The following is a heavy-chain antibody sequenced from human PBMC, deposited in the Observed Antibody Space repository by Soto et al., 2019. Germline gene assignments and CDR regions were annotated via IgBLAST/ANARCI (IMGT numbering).Heavy chain of an antibody. CDR1: GFTFSDHY. CDR3: ARSGDNYNLLDY. Sequence: GGSLRLSCAASGFTFSDHYMAWIRQAPGKGLEIVAHMSGSGSSEDYGDSVKGRFSISRDDAKNSLYLQINSLRGEDTAIYYCARSGDNYNLLDYWGQGTPVTSPQ. V-gene: IGHV3-11*04. J-gene: IGHJ4*02. D-gene: IGHD1-1*01. CDR2: MSGSGSSE.